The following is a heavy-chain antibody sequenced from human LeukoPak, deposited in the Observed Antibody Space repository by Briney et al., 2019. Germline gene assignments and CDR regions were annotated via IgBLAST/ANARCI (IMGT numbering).Heavy chain of an antibody. J-gene: IGHJ4*02. Sequence: PSETLSLTCTVSGGSISSYYWSWIRQPAGKGLEWIGRISTSGSTNYNPSLKSRVTMSVDTSKNQFSLKMSSVTAADTAVYYCARGRKYTSGYRVTELGSGYSDYWGQGTLVTVSS. CDR1: GGSISSYY. CDR2: ISTSGST. V-gene: IGHV4-4*07. CDR3: ARGRKYTSGYRVTELGSGYSDY. D-gene: IGHD5-18*01.